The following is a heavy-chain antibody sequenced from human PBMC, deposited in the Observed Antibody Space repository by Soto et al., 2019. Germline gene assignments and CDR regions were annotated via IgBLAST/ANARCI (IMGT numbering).Heavy chain of an antibody. Sequence: PGESLKISCKGSGHSFASYWISWVRQMPGKGLERMGRIDPSDSYTNYSPSLEGHVTISADKSISTAFLQWSSLKASDTAMYYCARLAYYDTSGYYPDWGQGTLVTVSS. J-gene: IGHJ4*02. CDR1: GHSFASYW. CDR2: IDPSDSYT. V-gene: IGHV5-10-1*01. D-gene: IGHD3-22*01. CDR3: ARLAYYDTSGYYPD.